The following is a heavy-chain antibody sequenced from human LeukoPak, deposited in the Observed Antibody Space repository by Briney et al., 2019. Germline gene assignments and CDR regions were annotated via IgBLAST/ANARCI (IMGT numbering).Heavy chain of an antibody. CDR3: AKDRVGYYDILTGFGY. CDR2: IRYDGSNK. J-gene: IGHJ4*02. CDR1: GFTFSSYG. V-gene: IGHV3-30*02. Sequence: GGSLRLSCAASGFTFSSYGMHWVRQAPGKGLEWVACIRYDGSNKYYADSVKGRFAISRDNSKNTLYLQMNSLRAEDTAVYYCAKDRVGYYDILTGFGYWGQGTLVTVSS. D-gene: IGHD3-9*01.